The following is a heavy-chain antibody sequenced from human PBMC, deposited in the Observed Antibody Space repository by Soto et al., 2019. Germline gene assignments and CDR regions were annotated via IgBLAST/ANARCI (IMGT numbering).Heavy chain of an antibody. Sequence: QVQLVESGGGLVKPGGSLRLSCAASGFTFSDYYMSWIRQAPGKGLEWVSYISSSSSYTNYADSVKCRFTISRDNAKNSLLLQMNSLRDEDTTVYHCARTIAAAGGRRYFDLWGRGTLVTVSS. V-gene: IGHV3-11*05. D-gene: IGHD6-13*01. CDR3: ARTIAAAGGRRYFDL. J-gene: IGHJ2*01. CDR2: ISSSSSYT. CDR1: GFTFSDYY.